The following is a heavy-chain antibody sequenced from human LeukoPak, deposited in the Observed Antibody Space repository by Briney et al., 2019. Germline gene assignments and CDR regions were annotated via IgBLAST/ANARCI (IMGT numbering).Heavy chain of an antibody. CDR3: AKVSVLPAERAEYFLH. D-gene: IGHD2-2*01. V-gene: IGHV1-2*02. J-gene: IGHJ1*01. CDR1: GYTFTGYY. Sequence: ASVKVSCKASGYTFTGYYMHWVRQAPGQGLEWMGWINPNSGGTNYAQKFQGRVTMTRDTSISTAYMELSSLRSEDTAVYYCAKVSVLPAERAEYFLHWGQGTLVTVSS. CDR2: INPNSGGT.